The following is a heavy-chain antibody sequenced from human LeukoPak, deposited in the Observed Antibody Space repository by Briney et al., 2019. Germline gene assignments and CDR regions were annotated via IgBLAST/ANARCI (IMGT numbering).Heavy chain of an antibody. D-gene: IGHD3-22*01. CDR3: ARDWDYYDSSGYSRDDAFDI. Sequence: ASVKVSCKASGYTFTSYGISWVRQAPGQGLEWMGWISAYNGNTNYAQKFQGRVTITADESTSTAYMELSSLRSEDTAVYYCARDWDYYDSSGYSRDDAFDICGQGTMVTVSS. CDR1: GYTFTSYG. J-gene: IGHJ3*02. CDR2: ISAYNGNT. V-gene: IGHV1-18*01.